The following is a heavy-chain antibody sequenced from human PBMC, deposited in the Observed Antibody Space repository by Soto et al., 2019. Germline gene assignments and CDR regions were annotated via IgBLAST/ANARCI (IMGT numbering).Heavy chain of an antibody. CDR2: IYYSGST. CDR3: ARQLDDFWSGYFDY. J-gene: IGHJ4*02. D-gene: IGHD3-3*01. V-gene: IGHV4-39*01. Sequence: SETLSLTCTVSGGSISSSSYYWGWIRQPPGKGLEWIGSIYYSGSTYYNPSLKSRVTISVDTSKNQFSLKLSSVTAADTAVYYCARQLDDFWSGYFDYWGQGTLVTVSS. CDR1: GGSISSSSYY.